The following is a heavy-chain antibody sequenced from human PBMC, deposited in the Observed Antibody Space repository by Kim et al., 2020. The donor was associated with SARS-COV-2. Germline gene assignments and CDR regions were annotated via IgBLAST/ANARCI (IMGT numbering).Heavy chain of an antibody. CDR1: GYTFTSYY. V-gene: IGHV1-46*01. CDR2: INPSGGST. D-gene: IGHD3-22*01. CDR3: ARKIGDSIGRYYYGMDV. Sequence: ASVKVSCKASGYTFTSYYMHWVRQAPGQGLEWMGIINPSGGSTSYAQKFQGRVTMTRDTSTSTVYMELSSLRSEDTAVYYCARKIGDSIGRYYYGMDVWGQETTVTVSS. J-gene: IGHJ6*01.